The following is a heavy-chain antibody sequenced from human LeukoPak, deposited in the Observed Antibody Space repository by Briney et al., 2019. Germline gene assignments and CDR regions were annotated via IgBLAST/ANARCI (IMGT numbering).Heavy chain of an antibody. CDR2: IRYDGSYT. J-gene: IGHJ3*02. Sequence: GGSLRLSCTASGFSFNNYGMHWVRQAPGKGLEWVAFIRYDGSYTYYADSVKGRFTISRDKSENTLFLHLNSLRADDTAVYYCAKDRYSGSLGAFDIWGQGTMVTVSS. CDR1: GFSFNNYG. D-gene: IGHD1-26*01. CDR3: AKDRYSGSLGAFDI. V-gene: IGHV3-30*02.